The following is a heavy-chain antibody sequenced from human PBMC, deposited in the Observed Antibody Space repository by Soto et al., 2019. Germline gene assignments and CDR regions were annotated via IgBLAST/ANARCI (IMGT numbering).Heavy chain of an antibody. CDR1: GFTFGRYA. CDR2: ISGSGDNT. CDR3: AKTSAPRTLGLATR. J-gene: IGHJ4*02. D-gene: IGHD6-19*01. Sequence: EVQLLESGGGLVQPGGSLTLSCGASGFTFGRYAMMWVRQTPGKGLEWVSFISGSGDNTYYGESVKGRFTISRDNSRNTLFLHKASLRTDDTAVYYCAKTSAPRTLGLATRWGQGTPVSVSS. V-gene: IGHV3-23*01.